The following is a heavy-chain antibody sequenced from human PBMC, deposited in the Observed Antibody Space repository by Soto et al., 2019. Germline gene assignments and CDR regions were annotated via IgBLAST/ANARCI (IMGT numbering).Heavy chain of an antibody. Sequence: SETLSLTCTVSGGSISSGGYYWSWIRQHPGKGLEWIGYIYYSGSTYYNPSLKSRVTISVDTSKNQFSLKLSSVTAADTAVYYCARDQGAYYDILTGTNYYYGMDVWGQGTTVTVSS. CDR2: IYYSGST. D-gene: IGHD3-9*01. J-gene: IGHJ6*02. CDR1: GGSISSGGYY. V-gene: IGHV4-31*03. CDR3: ARDQGAYYDILTGTNYYYGMDV.